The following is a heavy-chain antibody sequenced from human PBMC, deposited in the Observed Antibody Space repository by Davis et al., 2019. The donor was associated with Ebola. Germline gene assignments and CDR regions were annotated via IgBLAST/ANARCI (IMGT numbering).Heavy chain of an antibody. J-gene: IGHJ4*02. CDR2: IVVGSGNT. CDR3: AASAGTVDKFDY. CDR1: GFTFTSSA. D-gene: IGHD1-14*01. Sequence: SVKVSCKASGFTFTSSAMQWVRQARGQRLEWIGWIVVGSGNTNYAQKFQGRVTITRDMSTSTSYLDLSNVRSEDTAVYYCAASAGTVDKFDYWGQGTLVTVSS. V-gene: IGHV1-58*02.